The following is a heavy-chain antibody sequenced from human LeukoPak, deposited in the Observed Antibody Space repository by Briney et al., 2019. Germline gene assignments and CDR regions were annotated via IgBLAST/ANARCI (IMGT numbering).Heavy chain of an antibody. CDR2: INPNSGGT. D-gene: IGHD3-10*01. CDR1: GYTFTGYY. Sequence: GASVKVSCKASGYTFTGYYMHWVRQAPGQGLEWMGWINPNSGGTNYAQKIQGRVTMTRDTSISTAYMELSRLRSDDTAVYYCARPMVRGVPTDAFDIWGQGTMVTVSS. CDR3: ARPMVRGVPTDAFDI. V-gene: IGHV1-2*02. J-gene: IGHJ3*02.